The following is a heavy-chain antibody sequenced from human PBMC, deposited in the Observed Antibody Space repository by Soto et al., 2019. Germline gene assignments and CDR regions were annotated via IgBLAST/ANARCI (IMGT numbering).Heavy chain of an antibody. CDR2: IIPGLGTA. J-gene: IGHJ4*02. CDR3: ATLQSPKVELRPGMGGIIPRKVTVGGDVADY. V-gene: IGHV1-69*11. D-gene: IGHD3-16*01. CDR1: GGTLSSFV. Sequence: QVQLVQSGPEVKRPGSSVKVSCKAYGGTLSSFVFGWVRQAPGQGLEWMGGIIPGLGTANYAQKFQDRVTISADESTNTVYMEANRLRSDDTGVYYCATLQSPKVELRPGMGGIIPRKVTVGGDVADYWGQGTLVSVTS.